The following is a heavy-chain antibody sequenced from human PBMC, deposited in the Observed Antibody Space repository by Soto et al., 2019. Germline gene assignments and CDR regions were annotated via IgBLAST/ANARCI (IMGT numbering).Heavy chain of an antibody. CDR1: GYTFTSYG. CDR3: ARDLKTYYNDSSGPVPFDY. J-gene: IGHJ4*02. Sequence: GASVKVSCKASGYTFTSYGISWVRQAPGQGLEWMGWTSAYNGNTNYAQKLQGRVTMTTDTSTSTAYMELRSLRSDDTAVYYCARDLKTYYNDSSGPVPFDYWGQGTLVTVSS. CDR2: TSAYNGNT. D-gene: IGHD3-22*01. V-gene: IGHV1-18*01.